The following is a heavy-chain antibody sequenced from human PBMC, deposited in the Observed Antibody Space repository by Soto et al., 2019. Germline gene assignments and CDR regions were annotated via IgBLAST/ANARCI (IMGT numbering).Heavy chain of an antibody. D-gene: IGHD3-10*01. CDR2: IYYSGST. V-gene: IGHV4-31*03. J-gene: IGHJ4*02. CDR1: GGSISSGGYY. CDR3: ARVYYYGSGRIIDY. Sequence: ASETLSLTCTVSGGSISSGGYYWSWIRQHPGKGLEWIGYIYYSGSTYYNPSLKSRVTISVDTSKNQFSLKLSSVTAADTAVYYCARVYYYGSGRIIDYWGQGTLVTVSS.